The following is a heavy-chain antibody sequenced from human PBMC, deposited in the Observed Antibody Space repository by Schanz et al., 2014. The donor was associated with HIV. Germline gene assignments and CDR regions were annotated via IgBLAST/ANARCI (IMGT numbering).Heavy chain of an antibody. CDR1: GYTFSSYD. CDR3: ARRGLVGATLYYYYYGMDV. D-gene: IGHD1-26*01. J-gene: IGHJ6*02. CDR2: MNPNSGHT. Sequence: QVQLVQSGAEVKNPGASVKVSCKASGYTFSSYDINWVRQATGQGLEWMGWMNPNSGHTGYAQKFQGRVDMTRNTSISTAYMELSSLRSEDTAVYYCARRGLVGATLYYYYYGMDVWGQGTTVTVSS. V-gene: IGHV1-8*01.